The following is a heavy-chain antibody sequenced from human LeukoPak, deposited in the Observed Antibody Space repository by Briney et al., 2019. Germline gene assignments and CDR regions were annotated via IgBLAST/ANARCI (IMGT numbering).Heavy chain of an antibody. CDR3: ARVMTTATMWAFDV. CDR1: GYSLSSGYY. D-gene: IGHD4-17*01. V-gene: IGHV4-38-2*02. J-gene: IGHJ3*01. Sequence: SETLSLTCSVSGYSLSSGYYWGWIRQPPGKGLEWIASMYHGGSTFYNPSLRSRVTISIDTPKNQFSLKLSSVTAADTAVYYCARVMTTATMWAFDVWGQGTMVTVSS. CDR2: MYHGGST.